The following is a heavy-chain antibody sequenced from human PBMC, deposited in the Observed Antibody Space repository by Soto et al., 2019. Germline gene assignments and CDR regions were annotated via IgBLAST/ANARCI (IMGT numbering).Heavy chain of an antibody. D-gene: IGHD5-12*01. CDR3: AKDHDEDFGYDLDYFNS. V-gene: IGHV3-9*01. J-gene: IGHJ4*02. CDR1: GFNFDDFA. CDR2: ISWEGGSI. Sequence: RLSCAASGFNFDDFAMHWVRRAPGKGLEWVSGISWEGGSIGYADSVKGRFIISRDNAKNSLFLQMNSLTADDTALYYCAKDHDEDFGYDLDYFNSWGQGTQVTVSS.